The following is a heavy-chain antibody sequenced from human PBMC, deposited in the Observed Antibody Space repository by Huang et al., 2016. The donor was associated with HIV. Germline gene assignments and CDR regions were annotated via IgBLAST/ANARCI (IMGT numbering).Heavy chain of an antibody. CDR3: ATNIAVIRDNALDI. Sequence: QVRLVQSGAEVKKPGASVKVSCKVSGSTLTELSMHWGRQAPGKGLEWMGWYDREEGETIYAQRFQGRGTMTDDIATDTAYMELSRLRSDDTAVYYGATNIAVIRDNALDIWGQGTLVTVSS. CDR1: GSTLTELS. CDR2: YDREEGET. V-gene: IGHV1-24*01. D-gene: IGHD2-21*01. J-gene: IGHJ3*02.